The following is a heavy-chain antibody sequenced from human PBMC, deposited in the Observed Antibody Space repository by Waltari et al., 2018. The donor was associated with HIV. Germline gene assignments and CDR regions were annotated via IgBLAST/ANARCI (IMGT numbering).Heavy chain of an antibody. D-gene: IGHD2-2*01. J-gene: IGHJ4*02. CDR3: AKSGVGDIVVVPAATAYFDY. CDR2: ISGSGGST. V-gene: IGHV3-23*01. CDR1: GFTFSSYA. Sequence: EVQLLESGGGLVQPGGSLILSCGSSGFTFSSYAMSWVRQAPGKGLEWVSAISGSGGSTYYADSVKGRFTISRDNSKNTLYLQMNSLRAEDTAVYYCAKSGVGDIVVVPAATAYFDYWGQGTLVTVSS.